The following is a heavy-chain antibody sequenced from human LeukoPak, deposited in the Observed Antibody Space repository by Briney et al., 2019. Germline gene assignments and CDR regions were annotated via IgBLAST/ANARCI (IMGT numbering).Heavy chain of an antibody. CDR1: GFTFSSYA. CDR2: ISASGGST. Sequence: GGSLRLSCAASGFTFSSYAINWVRQAPGKGLEWVSSISASGGSTYYADSVKGRFTISRDNSKNTLYLQMNSLRAEDTAVYYCAKARYYDIGPFDYWGQGTLVTVSS. J-gene: IGHJ4*02. V-gene: IGHV3-23*01. CDR3: AKARYYDIGPFDY. D-gene: IGHD3-9*01.